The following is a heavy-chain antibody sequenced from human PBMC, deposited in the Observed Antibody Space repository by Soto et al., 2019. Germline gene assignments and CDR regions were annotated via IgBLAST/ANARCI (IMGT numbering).Heavy chain of an antibody. CDR1: GGSISSGDYY. D-gene: IGHD7-27*01. V-gene: IGHV4-30-4*01. J-gene: IGHJ4*02. CDR2: IYYSGST. Sequence: PSETLSLTCTVSGGSISSGDYYWSWIRQPPGKGLEWIGYIYYSGSTYYNPSLKSRVTMFLDTSKNQFSLKLSSVTAADTAVYYCARRWGYSFDYWGQGTLVTVSS. CDR3: ARRWGYSFDY.